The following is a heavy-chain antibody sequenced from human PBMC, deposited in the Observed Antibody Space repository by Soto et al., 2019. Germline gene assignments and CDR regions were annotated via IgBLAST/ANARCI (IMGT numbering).Heavy chain of an antibody. CDR2: IFHTEST. CDR1: GGSVSANSYY. D-gene: IGHD1-26*01. V-gene: IGHV4-61*03. CDR3: AREQWELSPAGFDN. Sequence: PSETRSLTCTVSGGSVSANSYYWNWIRLPPGKGLEWIGRIFHTESTKYNPSFKSRATMSIDMSKNHFSLKLRSVTAADTAVYYCAREQWELSPAGFDNWGLGTLVTVSS. J-gene: IGHJ4*02.